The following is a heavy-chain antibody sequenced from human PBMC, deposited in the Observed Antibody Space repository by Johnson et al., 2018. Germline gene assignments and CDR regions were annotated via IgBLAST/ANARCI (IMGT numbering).Heavy chain of an antibody. J-gene: IGHJ6*03. V-gene: IGHV4-31*01. CDR2: IYYSGST. CDR1: GGSISSGGYY. Sequence: QVQLQESGPRLVKPSQTLSLTCTVSGGSISSGGYYWSWIRQHPGKGLEWIGYIYYSGSTFYNPSLKSQVAISVDTPKNQFSLKLRSVTAADTAVYDWSREASSSSYSYYYRDVWAKGPRSPSP. D-gene: IGHD6-6*01. CDR3: SREASSSSYSYYYRDV.